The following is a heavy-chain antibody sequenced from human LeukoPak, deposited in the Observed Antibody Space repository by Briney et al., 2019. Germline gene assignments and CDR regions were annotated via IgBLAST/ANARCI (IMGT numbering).Heavy chain of an antibody. J-gene: IGHJ4*03. CDR2: LIVGSGNT. CDR3: TLDVINASD. D-gene: IGHD2/OR15-2a*01. Sequence: SLNVSCKASGFTSSNSAVQWVGQARGQRLDWIGWLIVGSGNTTCAQRFEETVTITRDRSTSTAYMELSTLRSEDTAIYYCTLDVINASDWGHETLVTVSS. CDR1: GFTSSNSA. V-gene: IGHV1-58*01.